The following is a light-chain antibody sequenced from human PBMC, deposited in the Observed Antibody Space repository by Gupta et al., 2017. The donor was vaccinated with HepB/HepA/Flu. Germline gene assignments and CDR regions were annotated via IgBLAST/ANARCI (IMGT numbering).Light chain of an antibody. V-gene: IGLV1-36*01. Sequence: QSVLTQPPSVSEAPRQRVTISCSGSISNIGNNAVNWYQQFPGKPPKLLIYDDDLLPSGVSDRFSGSRSGSSASLAITGLQSEDEADYYWATYTDSMNAYVFGTGTKVTVL. CDR3: ATYTDSMNAYV. J-gene: IGLJ1*01. CDR2: DDD. CDR1: ISNIGNNA.